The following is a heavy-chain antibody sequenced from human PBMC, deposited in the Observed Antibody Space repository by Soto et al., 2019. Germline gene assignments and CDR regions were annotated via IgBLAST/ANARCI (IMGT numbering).Heavy chain of an antibody. V-gene: IGHV2-5*01. CDR2: IFWNDDK. J-gene: IGHJ3*02. CDR1: GFSLSTSGVG. CDR3: AHRLYCSSPSCFNSWAFDI. Sequence: QITLKESGPTLVKPTQTLTLTCTFSGFSLSTSGVGVGWIRQPPGKALEWLALIFWNDDKRYSPSLKSRLTITKDTSKNQVVLRMTAMDPVDTATYYWAHRLYCSSPSCFNSWAFDIWGKGTMVSVSS. D-gene: IGHD2-2*01.